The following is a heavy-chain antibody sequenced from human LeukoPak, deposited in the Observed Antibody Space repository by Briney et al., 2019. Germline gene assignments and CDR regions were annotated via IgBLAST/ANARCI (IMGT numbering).Heavy chain of an antibody. CDR1: GFTLSSHN. Sequence: GGSLRLSCAVSGFTLSSHNINWVRQAPGKGLEWVSSISGSSNHIYYADSVKGRFTISRDNAKNSLYLQMISLRAEDTAVYHCAREVLVAIDYYYMDVWGPGTTVTVSS. V-gene: IGHV3-21*01. J-gene: IGHJ6*03. CDR2: ISGSSNHI. D-gene: IGHD2-21*01. CDR3: AREVLVAIDYYYMDV.